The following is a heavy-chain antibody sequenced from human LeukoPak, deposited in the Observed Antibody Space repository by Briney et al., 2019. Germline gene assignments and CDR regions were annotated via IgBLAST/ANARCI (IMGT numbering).Heavy chain of an antibody. CDR2: IYYSGST. J-gene: IGHJ3*02. Sequence: SETLSLTCTVSGGSISSGDYYWSWIRQPPGKGLEWIGYIYYSGSTYYNPSLKSRVTISVDTSKNQFSLKLSSVTAADTAVYYCARTGPSSGSSINDPFDIWGQGTMVTVSS. V-gene: IGHV4-30-4*08. CDR3: ARTGPSSGSSINDPFDI. CDR1: GGSISSGDYY. D-gene: IGHD1-26*01.